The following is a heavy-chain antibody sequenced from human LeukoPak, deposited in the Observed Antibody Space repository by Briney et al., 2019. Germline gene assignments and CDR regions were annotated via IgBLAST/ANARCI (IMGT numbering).Heavy chain of an antibody. CDR1: GGTFSSYA. Sequence: GASVKVSCKASGGTFSSYATSWVRQAPGQGLEWMGRIIPILGIANYAQKFQGRVTITADKSTSTAYMELSSLRSEDTAVYYCASSTDGYSYGYYYGMDVWGQGTTVTVSS. V-gene: IGHV1-69*04. D-gene: IGHD5-18*01. CDR2: IIPILGIA. J-gene: IGHJ6*02. CDR3: ASSTDGYSYGYYYGMDV.